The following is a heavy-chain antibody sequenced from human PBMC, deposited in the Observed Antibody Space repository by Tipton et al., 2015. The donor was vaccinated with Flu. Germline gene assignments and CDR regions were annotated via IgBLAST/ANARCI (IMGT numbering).Heavy chain of an antibody. CDR1: GGSINNYY. V-gene: IGHV4-59*05. J-gene: IGHJ4*02. Sequence: TLSLTCSVSGGSINNYYLSWIRQPPGKGLEWIGSVYYSGNTYCNPSLKSRVTISVDTSKSQFSLKLRSVTAADTAVYYCARLSYYDVDLKNFYFDYWGQGALVTVSS. D-gene: IGHD3-10*02. CDR3: ARLSYYDVDLKNFYFDY. CDR2: VYYSGNT.